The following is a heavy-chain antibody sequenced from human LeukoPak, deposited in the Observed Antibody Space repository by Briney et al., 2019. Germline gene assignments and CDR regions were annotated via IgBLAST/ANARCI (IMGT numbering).Heavy chain of an antibody. D-gene: IGHD6-19*01. CDR3: ALGSGWYSFDY. J-gene: IGHJ4*02. CDR1: GGSISSYY. Sequence: PSETLSLTCTVSGGSISSYYWSWIRQPPGKGLEWIGSIYYSGSTYYNPSLKSRVTISVDTSKNQFSLKLSSVTATDTAVYYCALGSGWYSFDYWGQGTLVTVSS. CDR2: IYYSGST. V-gene: IGHV4-59*05.